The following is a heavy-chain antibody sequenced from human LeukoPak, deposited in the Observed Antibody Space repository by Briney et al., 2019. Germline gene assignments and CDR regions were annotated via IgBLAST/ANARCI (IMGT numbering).Heavy chain of an antibody. V-gene: IGHV1-69*04. D-gene: IGHD2-2*01. J-gene: IGHJ4*02. CDR3: ARVASVVVPAPIDY. CDR1: GGTFSSYA. Sequence: ASVKVSCKASGGTFSSYAISWVRQAPGQGLEWMGRIIPILGIANYAQKFQGRVTITADKSTSTAYMELSSLRSEDTAVYYCARVASVVVPAPIDYWGQGTLVTVSS. CDR2: IIPILGIA.